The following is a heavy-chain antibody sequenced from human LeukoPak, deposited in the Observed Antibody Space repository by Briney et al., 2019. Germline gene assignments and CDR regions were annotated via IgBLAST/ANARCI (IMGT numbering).Heavy chain of an antibody. Sequence: GASVKVSCKASGYTFTGYYMHWVRQAPGQGLEWMGWINPNSGGTNYAQKFQGRVTMTRDTSISTAYMELSRLRSDDTAVYYCAREGIAAAEAPNYYYYMDVWGKGTTVTISS. CDR3: AREGIAAAEAPNYYYYMDV. D-gene: IGHD6-13*01. V-gene: IGHV1-2*02. CDR1: GYTFTGYY. CDR2: INPNSGGT. J-gene: IGHJ6*03.